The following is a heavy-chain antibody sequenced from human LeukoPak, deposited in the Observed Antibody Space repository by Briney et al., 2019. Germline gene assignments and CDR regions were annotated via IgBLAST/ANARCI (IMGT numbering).Heavy chain of an antibody. V-gene: IGHV4-39*07. J-gene: IGHJ4*02. Sequence: SETLSLTCTVSGGSISSSSYYWGWIRQPPGKGLEWIGSIYHSGSTYYNPSLKSRVTISVDTSKNQFSLKLSSVTAADTAVYYCARRKIAVAGTVDYWGQGTLVTVSS. CDR2: IYHSGST. D-gene: IGHD6-19*01. CDR3: ARRKIAVAGTVDY. CDR1: GGSISSSSYY.